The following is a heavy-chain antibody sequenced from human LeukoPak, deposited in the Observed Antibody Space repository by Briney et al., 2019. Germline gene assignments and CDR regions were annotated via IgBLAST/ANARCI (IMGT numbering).Heavy chain of an antibody. Sequence: GGSXXXXXXXXXXTFXXYAMXWVRQAPGKGPEWVSGISASGGSVYYADSVKGRFTISRDDSKNTLYLQMNGLRVEDTAVYYCAKDPNGDYVGGFDMRGPGTMVTVSS. CDR3: AKDPNGDYVGGFDM. CDR1: XXTFXXYA. D-gene: IGHD4-17*01. V-gene: IGHV3-23*01. CDR2: ISASGGSV. J-gene: IGHJ3*02.